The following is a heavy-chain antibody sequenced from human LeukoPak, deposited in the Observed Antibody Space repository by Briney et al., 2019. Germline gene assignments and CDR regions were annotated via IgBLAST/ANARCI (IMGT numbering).Heavy chain of an antibody. D-gene: IGHD3-22*01. J-gene: IGHJ4*02. CDR3: ARAYDSSGYYYGHYFDY. CDR2: IYDSGST. V-gene: IGHV4-39*07. Sequence: SETLSLTCTVSGGSIRSSYYYWGWIRQPPGKGLEWIGSIYDSGSTYYNPSLKSRVTISVDTSKNQFSLKLSSVTAADTAVYYCARAYDSSGYYYGHYFDYWGQGTLVTVSS. CDR1: GGSIRSSYYY.